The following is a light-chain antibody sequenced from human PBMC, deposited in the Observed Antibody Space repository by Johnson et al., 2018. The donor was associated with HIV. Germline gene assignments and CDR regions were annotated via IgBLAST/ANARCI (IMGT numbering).Light chain of an antibody. CDR3: GTWDSSLSAGGV. J-gene: IGLJ1*01. CDR1: SSNIGNNY. Sequence: QSVLTQPPSVSAAPGQKVTISCSGSSSNIGNNYVSWFQQLPGTAPKLLIYETYKRPSGIPDRFSGSKSGTSATLGITGLPTGDEADYYCGTWDSSLSAGGVFGTGTKVTVL. V-gene: IGLV1-51*02. CDR2: ETY.